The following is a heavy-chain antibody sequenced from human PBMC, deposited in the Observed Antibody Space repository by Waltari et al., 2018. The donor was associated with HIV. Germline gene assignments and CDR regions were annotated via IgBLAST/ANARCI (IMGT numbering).Heavy chain of an antibody. D-gene: IGHD3-22*01. J-gene: IGHJ3*02. CDR2: ISVSGAGT. V-gene: IGHV3-48*03. Sequence: EMQLVESGGALRQPGGSLRLSCAVFGLLFRNYEMNWVRQAPGKGLGWVSLISVSGAGTHYADSVKGRFTISRDNAKNSMYLQMSSLRVEDTAVYYCAIIGYYGFDIWGQGTMVTVSS. CDR1: GLLFRNYE. CDR3: AIIGYYGFDI.